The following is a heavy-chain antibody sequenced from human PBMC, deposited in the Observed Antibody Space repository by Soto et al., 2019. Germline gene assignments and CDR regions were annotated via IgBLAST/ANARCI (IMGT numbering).Heavy chain of an antibody. D-gene: IGHD3-3*01. CDR2: ISSSSSYI. CDR1: GFTFCSYS. CDR3: ARGQYYDFWSGYDYGIDV. J-gene: IGHJ6*02. V-gene: IGHV3-21*01. Sequence: PGGALGLLSAPSGFTFCSYSMNWVRQAPGKGLEWVSSISSSSSYIYYADSVKGRFTISRDNAKNSLYLQMNSLRAEDTAVYYCARGQYYDFWSGYDYGIDVWGHGPTVTVSS.